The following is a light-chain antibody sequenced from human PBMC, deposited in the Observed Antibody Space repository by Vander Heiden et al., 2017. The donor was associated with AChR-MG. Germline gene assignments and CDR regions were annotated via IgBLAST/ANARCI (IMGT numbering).Light chain of an antibody. CDR2: DAS. V-gene: IGKV1-33*01. Sequence: DIQMTQSQSSLSASIGDRVTITCQASQDINDYLKWYQQKPGKAPRLLIYDASNLETGVPSRFSGSGSGTDFTFTISSLQPEDVGTYYCQQYDSLPLTFGGGTKVEV. J-gene: IGKJ4*01. CDR3: QQYDSLPLT. CDR1: QDINDY.